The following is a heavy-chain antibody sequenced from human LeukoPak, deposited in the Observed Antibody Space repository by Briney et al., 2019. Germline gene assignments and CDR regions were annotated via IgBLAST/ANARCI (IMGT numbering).Heavy chain of an antibody. CDR3: AKDRAVGATPGGYFDY. J-gene: IGHJ4*02. Sequence: GGSLRLSCAASGFTFSSYAMSGVRQAPGKGLGWVSSFSGSGGSTYYADSVKGRFTISRDNSKNTLYLQMNRLRAEDTAVYYCAKDRAVGATPGGYFDYWGQGTLVTVSS. CDR2: FSGSGGST. V-gene: IGHV3-23*01. CDR1: GFTFSSYA. D-gene: IGHD1-26*01.